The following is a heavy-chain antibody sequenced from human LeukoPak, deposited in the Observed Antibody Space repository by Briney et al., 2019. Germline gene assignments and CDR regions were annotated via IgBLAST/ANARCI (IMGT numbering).Heavy chain of an antibody. J-gene: IGHJ1*01. CDR1: GGSFSGYY. CDR2: INHSGRI. V-gene: IGHV4-34*01. CDR3: ASGYSSTWYPQH. D-gene: IGHD6-13*01. Sequence: SETLSLTCAVYGGSFSGYYCSWIRQPPGKGLEWIGEINHSGRINYNTSLKSRVTISLDTSKNQFSLKLSSVTAAVTAVYYCASGYSSTWYPQHWGQGTLVTVSS.